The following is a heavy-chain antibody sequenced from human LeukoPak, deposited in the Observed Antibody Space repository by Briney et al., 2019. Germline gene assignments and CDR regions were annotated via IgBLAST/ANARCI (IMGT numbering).Heavy chain of an antibody. CDR3: ARLGSVGGYCSGGSCPYNWFDP. Sequence: ASVKVSCKASGYTFTSYDINWVRQATGQGLEWMGWMNPNSGNTGYAQKLQGRVTMTTDTSTSTAYMELRSLRSDDTAVYYCARLGSVGGYCSGGSCPYNWFDPWGQGTLVTVSS. CDR1: GYTFTSYD. J-gene: IGHJ5*02. V-gene: IGHV1-8*02. CDR2: MNPNSGNT. D-gene: IGHD2-15*01.